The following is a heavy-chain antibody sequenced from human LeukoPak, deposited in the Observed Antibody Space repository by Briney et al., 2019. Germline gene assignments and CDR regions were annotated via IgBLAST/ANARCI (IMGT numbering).Heavy chain of an antibody. Sequence: GGSLRLSCAASGFTFDDYAMHWVRQAPGKGLEWVSGISWNSGSIGYADSVKGRFTISRDNAKNSLYLQMNSLRAEDTALYYCAKDIVGYYDSSGYSTHAFDIWGQGTMVTVSS. D-gene: IGHD3-22*01. CDR3: AKDIVGYYDSSGYSTHAFDI. V-gene: IGHV3-9*01. CDR2: ISWNSGSI. J-gene: IGHJ3*02. CDR1: GFTFDDYA.